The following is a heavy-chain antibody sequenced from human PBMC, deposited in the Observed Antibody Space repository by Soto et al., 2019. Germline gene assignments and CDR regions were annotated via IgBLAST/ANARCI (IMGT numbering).Heavy chain of an antibody. Sequence: PSETLSLTCTVSGASISSGDFYWSWIRQPPGKGLEWIGEINHSGSTNYNPSLKSRVTISVDTSKNQFSLKLNSVTAADTAVYYCARDLWGYCGTDCYPLDVWGQGTTVTVSS. CDR1: GASISSGDFY. CDR2: INHSGST. V-gene: IGHV4-61*08. CDR3: ARDLWGYCGTDCYPLDV. J-gene: IGHJ6*02. D-gene: IGHD2-21*02.